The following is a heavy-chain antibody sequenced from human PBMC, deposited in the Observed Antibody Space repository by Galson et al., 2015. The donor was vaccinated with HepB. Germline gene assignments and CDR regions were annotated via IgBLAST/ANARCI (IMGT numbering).Heavy chain of an antibody. V-gene: IGHV3-23*01. CDR1: GFTFNSSA. J-gene: IGHJ2*01. CDR3: AKETNWYFDL. Sequence: SLRLYCAASGFTFNSSAMSWVRQAPGKGLEWVSAISYTGGSTYYADSVKGRFTISRDTSKNTLNLQMNSLRAEDTATYYCAKETNWYFDLWGRGTLVIVSS. D-gene: IGHD1-1*01. CDR2: ISYTGGST.